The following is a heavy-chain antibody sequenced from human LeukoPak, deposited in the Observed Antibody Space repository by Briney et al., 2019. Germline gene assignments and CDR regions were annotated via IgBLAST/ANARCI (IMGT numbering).Heavy chain of an antibody. CDR3: ARGPYSGDWHFDF. D-gene: IGHD6-19*01. V-gene: IGHV3-7*02. Sequence: GGSLRLSCAASGFTFSNYWMSWVRQAPGKGLEWVANINQDGSEKYYVDSVKGRFTISRDNAKNSVYLQMNSLRAEDTAVYYCARGPYSGDWHFDFWGQGTLVTVSS. J-gene: IGHJ4*02. CDR1: GFTFSNYW. CDR2: INQDGSEK.